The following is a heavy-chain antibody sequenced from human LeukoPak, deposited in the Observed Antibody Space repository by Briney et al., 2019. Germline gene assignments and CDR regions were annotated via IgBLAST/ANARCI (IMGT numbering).Heavy chain of an antibody. D-gene: IGHD3-22*01. Sequence: QPGGSLRLSCAASGFAFSSYGMHWVRQAPGKGLEWVAFIRYDGSNKYYADSVKGRFTISRDNSKNTLYLQMNSLRAEDTAVYYCAKRSNYYDSSGSSFDYWGQGTLVTVSS. J-gene: IGHJ4*02. V-gene: IGHV3-30*02. CDR3: AKRSNYYDSSGSSFDY. CDR1: GFAFSSYG. CDR2: IRYDGSNK.